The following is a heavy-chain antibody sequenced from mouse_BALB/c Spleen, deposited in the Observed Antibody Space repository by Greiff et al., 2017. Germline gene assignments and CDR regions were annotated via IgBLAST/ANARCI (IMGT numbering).Heavy chain of an antibody. CDR3: ARSPDY. Sequence: VQLQQPGAELVKPGASVKLSCKASGYTFTSYWMHWVKQRPGQGLEWIGEINPSNGRTNYNEKFKSKATLTVDKSSSTAYMQLSSLTSEDSAVYYCARSPDYWGQGTTLTVSS. CDR2: INPSNGRT. CDR1: GYTFTSYW. J-gene: IGHJ2*01. V-gene: IGHV1S81*02.